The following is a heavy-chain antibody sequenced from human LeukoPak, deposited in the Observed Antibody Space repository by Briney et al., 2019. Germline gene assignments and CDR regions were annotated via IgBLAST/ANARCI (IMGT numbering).Heavy chain of an antibody. CDR2: IYPGDSDT. CDR1: GYSFTSYW. D-gene: IGHD6-19*01. CDR3: ARLSAWYSHYYYYYGMDV. V-gene: IGHV5-51*01. J-gene: IGHJ6*02. Sequence: GESLKISCKGSGYSFTSYWIGWVRQMPGKGLEWMGIIYPGDSDTRYSPSFQGQVTISADKSISTAYLQWSSLKASDTAMYYCARLSAWYSHYYYYYGMDVWGQGTTVTVSS.